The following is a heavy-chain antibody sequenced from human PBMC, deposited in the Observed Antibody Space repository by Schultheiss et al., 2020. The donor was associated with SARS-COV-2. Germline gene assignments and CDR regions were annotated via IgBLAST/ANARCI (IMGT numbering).Heavy chain of an antibody. V-gene: IGHV1-2*02. D-gene: IGHD3-3*01. CDR2: INPNSGGT. Sequence: ASVKVSCKASGYTFTGYYMHWVRQAPGQGLEWMGWINPNSGGTNYAQKFQGRVTMTRDTSTSTAYMELSSQRSEDIDVYYCARRGRFLEWLLFYWYFDLWGRGTLVTVSS. CDR1: GYTFTGYY. J-gene: IGHJ2*01. CDR3: ARRGRFLEWLLFYWYFDL.